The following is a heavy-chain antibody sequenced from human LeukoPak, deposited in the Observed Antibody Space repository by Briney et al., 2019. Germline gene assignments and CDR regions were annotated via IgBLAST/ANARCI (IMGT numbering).Heavy chain of an antibody. Sequence: SETLSLTCTVSGGSIRSYYWSWIRQPPGKGLAWIEYIYYSGSTNYNPSLKSRVTISADTSKNQFSLKLSSVTAADTAVYYCARHVRGVTEYYGMDVWGKGTTVTVSS. D-gene: IGHD3-10*01. CDR2: IYYSGST. V-gene: IGHV4-59*01. CDR1: GGSIRSYY. J-gene: IGHJ6*04. CDR3: ARHVRGVTEYYGMDV.